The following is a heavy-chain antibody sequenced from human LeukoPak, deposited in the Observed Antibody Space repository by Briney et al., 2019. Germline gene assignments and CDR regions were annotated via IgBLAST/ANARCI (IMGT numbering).Heavy chain of an antibody. D-gene: IGHD3-3*01. CDR2: IKQDGSEK. J-gene: IGHJ4*02. CDR1: GFSFSNYW. CDR3: ARETEYYDFWSGYYL. V-gene: IGHV3-7*03. Sequence: PGGSLRLSCAASGFSFSNYWMSWVRQAPGKGLEWVANIKQDGSEKYYVDSVKGRFTISRDNAKNSLYLQMSSLRAEDTAVYYCARETEYYDFWSGYYLWGQGTLVTVSS.